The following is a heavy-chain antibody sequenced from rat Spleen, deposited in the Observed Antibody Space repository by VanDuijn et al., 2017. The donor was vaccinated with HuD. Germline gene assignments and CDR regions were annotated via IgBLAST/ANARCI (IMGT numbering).Heavy chain of an antibody. CDR3: GLFVY. Sequence: EVQVLESGGGLVQPGNSLKLSCDTSGFTFSTAWMYWYRQFSEKRLEWVARIKANSSNYEIDDTESVKGRFTISRDDSKSSIFLQMNNLKEEETAIYYCGLFVYWGQGVMVTVCS. V-gene: IGHV6-6*01. J-gene: IGHJ2*01. CDR2: IKANSSNYEI. CDR1: GFTFSTAW.